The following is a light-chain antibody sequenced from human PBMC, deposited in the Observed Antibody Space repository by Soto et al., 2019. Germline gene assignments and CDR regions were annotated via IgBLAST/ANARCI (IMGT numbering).Light chain of an antibody. CDR2: EGS. V-gene: IGLV2-23*01. J-gene: IGLJ1*01. CDR3: CSYAGNYV. Sequence: QSALTQPASVSGSPGQSITISCTGTSSDVGSYNLVSWYQQHPGKAPKLMIYEGSKRPSGVSNRFSGSKSGNMASLTISGLQAEDEADYYCCSYAGNYVFGTGTKLTVL. CDR1: SSDVGSYNL.